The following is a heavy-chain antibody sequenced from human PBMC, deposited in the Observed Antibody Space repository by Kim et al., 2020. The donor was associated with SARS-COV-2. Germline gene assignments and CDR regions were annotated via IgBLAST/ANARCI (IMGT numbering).Heavy chain of an antibody. CDR3: ARGVAVAGFDY. D-gene: IGHD6-19*01. Sequence: GYAQKFQGRVPMTRNTSISTAYMELSSLRSEDTAVYYCARGVAVAGFDYWGQGTLVTVSS. V-gene: IGHV1-8*01. J-gene: IGHJ4*02.